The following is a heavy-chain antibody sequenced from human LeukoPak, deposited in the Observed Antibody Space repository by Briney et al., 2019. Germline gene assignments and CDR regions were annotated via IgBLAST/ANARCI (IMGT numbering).Heavy chain of an antibody. CDR3: ARDRYYYGSGSSYYFDY. CDR2: TYYRSKWYN. J-gene: IGHJ4*02. V-gene: IGHV6-1*01. D-gene: IGHD3-10*01. Sequence: SQTLSLTCAISGDSVSSNSAAWTWIRQSPSRGLEWLGRTYYRSKWYNDYAVSVKSRITINPDTSKNQFSPQLNSVTPEDTAVYYCARDRYYYGSGSSYYFDYWGQGTLVTVSS. CDR1: GDSVSSNSAA.